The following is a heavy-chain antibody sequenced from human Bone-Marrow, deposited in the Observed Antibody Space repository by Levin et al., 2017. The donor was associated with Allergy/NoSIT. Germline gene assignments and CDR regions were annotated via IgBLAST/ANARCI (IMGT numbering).Heavy chain of an antibody. CDR1: GFTFSTYA. D-gene: IGHD2-21*02. CDR2: ISGSRNNT. V-gene: IGHV3-23*01. CDR3: AKAPSRGTLTDCRGLFEY. Sequence: PGGSLRLSCVASGFTFSTYAMSWVRQAPGKGLEWLSSISGSRNNTYYGDSVRGRFTISRDNSKNTLFLQMNSLSGEDTAVYYCAKAPSRGTLTDCRGLFEYWGQGILVTVSS. J-gene: IGHJ4*02.